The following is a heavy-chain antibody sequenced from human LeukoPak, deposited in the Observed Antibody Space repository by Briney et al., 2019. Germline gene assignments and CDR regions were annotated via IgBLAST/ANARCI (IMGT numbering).Heavy chain of an antibody. Sequence: PGGSLRLSCAASGFTFSTYAMSWVRQTPGKGLEWVSSITSCDGTTYYADSVKGRFTISRDNSENTLFLQMNSLRAEDTAVYYCARDRPNYYDSSGHYYRRDGDYWGQGTLVTVSS. CDR2: ITSCDGTT. CDR3: ARDRPNYYDSSGHYYRRDGDY. CDR1: GFTFSTYA. V-gene: IGHV3-23*01. J-gene: IGHJ4*02. D-gene: IGHD3-22*01.